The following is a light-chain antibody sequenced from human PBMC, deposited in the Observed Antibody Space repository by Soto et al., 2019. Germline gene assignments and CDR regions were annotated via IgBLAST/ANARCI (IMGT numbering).Light chain of an antibody. CDR2: DVI. CDR3: TSFSVASPL. CDR1: SNDIGGYNY. V-gene: IGLV2-14*01. Sequence: QSALTQPASMSGSPGQSVTISCAGTSNDIGGYNYVSWYQHHPGTAPKLIIYDVISRPSGVSHRFSGSKSGNTASLNISGLQAEDEADYYCTSFSVASPLFGTGTKLTVL. J-gene: IGLJ6*01.